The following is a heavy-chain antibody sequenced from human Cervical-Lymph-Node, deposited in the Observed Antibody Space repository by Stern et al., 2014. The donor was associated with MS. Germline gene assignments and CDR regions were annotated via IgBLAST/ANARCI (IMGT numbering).Heavy chain of an antibody. CDR3: ARNVGSSGWYDY. CDR2: INTNTGNP. CDR1: GYTFTSYA. D-gene: IGHD6-19*01. J-gene: IGHJ4*02. V-gene: IGHV7-4-1*01. Sequence: QMQLVQSGSELKKPGASVKVSCKASGYTFTSYAMHWVRQAPGQGLEWMGWINTNTGNPTYAQAFTGRFVFYLATSVSTAYMSIRSLKAEDTAVYYCARNVGSSGWYDYWGQGTLVTVSS.